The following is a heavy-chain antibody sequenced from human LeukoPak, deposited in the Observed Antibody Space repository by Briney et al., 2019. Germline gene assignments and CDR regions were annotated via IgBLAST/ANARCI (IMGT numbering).Heavy chain of an antibody. CDR1: GYTFTSYG. Sequence: ASVKVSGKASGYTFTSYGISWVRQAPGQGLEWMGWISAYNGNTNYAQKLQGRVTMTTDTSTSTAYMELRSLRSDDTAVYYCASISYGDLPDYWGQGTLVTVSS. J-gene: IGHJ4*02. D-gene: IGHD4-17*01. CDR2: ISAYNGNT. CDR3: ASISYGDLPDY. V-gene: IGHV1-18*01.